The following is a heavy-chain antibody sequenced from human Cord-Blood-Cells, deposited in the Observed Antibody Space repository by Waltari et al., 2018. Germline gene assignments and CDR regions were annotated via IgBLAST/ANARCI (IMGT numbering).Heavy chain of an antibody. CDR1: GFTFSSYA. V-gene: IGHV3-30-3*01. CDR3: ASQFGWERLGGLFDY. CDR2: ISYDGSNK. Sequence: QVQLVESGGGVVQPGRSLRLSCAASGFTFSSYAMYWVRQAPGKGLEWVAVISYDGSNKYYADSVKGRFTISRDNSKNTLYLQMNSLRAEDTAVYYCASQFGWERLGGLFDYWGQGTLVTVSS. J-gene: IGHJ4*02. D-gene: IGHD1-1*01.